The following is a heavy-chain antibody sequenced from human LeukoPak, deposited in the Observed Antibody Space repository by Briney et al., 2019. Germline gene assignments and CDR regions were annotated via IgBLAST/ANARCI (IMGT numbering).Heavy chain of an antibody. CDR2: INHSGST. Sequence: SETLSLTCAVYGGSFSGYYWSWIRQPPGKGLEWIGEINHSGSTNYNPSLKSRVTISVDTSKNQFSLKLSSVTAADTAVYYCARALAQGYYDSSGYLIDYWGQGTLVTVSS. V-gene: IGHV4-34*01. CDR1: GGSFSGYY. D-gene: IGHD3-22*01. CDR3: ARALAQGYYDSSGYLIDY. J-gene: IGHJ4*02.